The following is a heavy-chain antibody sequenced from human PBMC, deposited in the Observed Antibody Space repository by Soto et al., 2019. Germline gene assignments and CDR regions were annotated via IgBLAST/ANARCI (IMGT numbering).Heavy chain of an antibody. CDR2: IIPMFGTA. CDR3: ARGDYVDTAMVNWFDP. D-gene: IGHD5-18*01. CDR1: GLTFSTYA. Sequence: ASVKVSCKAPGLTFSTYAISWVRQAPGQGLEWMGGIIPMFGTANYAQRFQDRVTITADESTNTVYMELSSLRSEDTAVYYCARGDYVDTAMVNWFDPWGQGTLVTVSS. V-gene: IGHV1-69*13. J-gene: IGHJ5*02.